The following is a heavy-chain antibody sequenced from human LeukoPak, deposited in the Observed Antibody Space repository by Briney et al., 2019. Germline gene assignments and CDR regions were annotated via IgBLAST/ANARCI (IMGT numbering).Heavy chain of an antibody. CDR2: ISSSSGTI. D-gene: IGHD3-16*01. Sequence: PGGSLRLSCAASGFTFSSYSMNWVRQAPGKGLEWVSYISSSSGTIYYADSVKGRFTISRDNAKNSLYLQMNSLRAEDTAVYYCARGDYVWGSPWGQGTLVTVSS. V-gene: IGHV3-48*01. J-gene: IGHJ4*02. CDR3: ARGDYVWGSP. CDR1: GFTFSSYS.